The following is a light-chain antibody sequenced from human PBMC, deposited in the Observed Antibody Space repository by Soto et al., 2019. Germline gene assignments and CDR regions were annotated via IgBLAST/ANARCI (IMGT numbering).Light chain of an antibody. V-gene: IGKV3-20*01. CDR1: QSVSNND. J-gene: IGKJ1*01. Sequence: EIALTQSPDTLSVSPGERAPLSCSARQSVSNNDLAAYPQDPGQAPRLLIYGASNRATGIPDRFSSSGSGTDSTLTISRLEPEDVARYYCQQYGSSPQTCGQGTKVDIK. CDR2: GAS. CDR3: QQYGSSPQT.